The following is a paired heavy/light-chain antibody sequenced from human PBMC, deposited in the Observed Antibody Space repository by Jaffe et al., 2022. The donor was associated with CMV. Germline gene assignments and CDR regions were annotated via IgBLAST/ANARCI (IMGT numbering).Heavy chain of an antibody. D-gene: IGHD5-12*01. V-gene: IGHV3-21*01. CDR1: GFTFNTYT. CDR3: ARDLSWATIPGYAFDV. J-gene: IGHJ3*01. CDR2: ISSTGTYI. Sequence: EVQLVESGGGLVKPGGSLRLSCAASGFTFNTYTMNWVRQAPGKGLEWVSSISSTGTYIHYADSVKGRFTISRDNAKNSLYLQMNSLRAEDTAVYYCARDLSWATIPGYAFDVWGQGTMVTVSS.
Light chain of an antibody. CDR3: HLYGASPRNT. J-gene: IGKJ2*01. Sequence: EIVLTQSPSTLSLSPGERATLSCRASQSVSSGYLAWYQQKRGQAPRLLIYGASSRATGIPDRFSGSGSGTDFTLTISGLESEDFAVYYCHLYGASPRNTFGQGTNLEIK. CDR2: GAS. CDR1: QSVSSGY. V-gene: IGKV3-20*01.